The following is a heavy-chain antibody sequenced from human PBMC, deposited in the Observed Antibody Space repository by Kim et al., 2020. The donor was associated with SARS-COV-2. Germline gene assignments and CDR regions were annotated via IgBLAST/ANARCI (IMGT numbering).Heavy chain of an antibody. CDR3: ARHLWNTYYFEY. CDR2: INDSGST. Sequence: SETLSLTCAVYGGSFSGYHWSWIRQPPGKGLEWIGEINDSGSTNHNPSLESRVTMSVDTSKNQFALKLNSVTAADTAVYYCARHLWNTYYFEYWGQGTLVTVSS. CDR1: GGSFSGYH. V-gene: IGHV4-34*01. J-gene: IGHJ4*02. D-gene: IGHD3-3*01.